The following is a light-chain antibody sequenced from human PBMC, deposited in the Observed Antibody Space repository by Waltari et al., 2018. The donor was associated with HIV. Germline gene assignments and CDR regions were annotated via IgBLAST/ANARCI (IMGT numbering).Light chain of an antibody. CDR3: AAWDDSLNGQVV. V-gene: IGLV1-44*01. CDR2: GDD. CDR1: GSNIGTNT. J-gene: IGLJ2*01. Sequence: HSVLTQPASVSATPGQRVTISCSGSGSNIGTNTVSWYQIFPGTAPKLFIFGDDQRPSGGPDRFSGSKSGTSASLTISGLQSEDEATYFCAAWDDSLNGQVVFGGGTLLTVL.